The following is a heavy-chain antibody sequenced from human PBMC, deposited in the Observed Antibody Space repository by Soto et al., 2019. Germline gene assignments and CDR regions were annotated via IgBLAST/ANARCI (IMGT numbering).Heavy chain of an antibody. J-gene: IGHJ5*02. Sequence: PGGSLRLSCAASGFTFSSYSMNWVRQAPGKGLEWVSSISSSSSYIYYADSVKGRFTISRDNAKNSLYLQMNSLRAEDTAVYYCARDTNSIDVVSYNWFDPWGQGTLVTVSS. CDR1: GFTFSSYS. CDR2: ISSSSSYI. CDR3: ARDTNSIDVVSYNWFDP. V-gene: IGHV3-21*01. D-gene: IGHD3-3*02.